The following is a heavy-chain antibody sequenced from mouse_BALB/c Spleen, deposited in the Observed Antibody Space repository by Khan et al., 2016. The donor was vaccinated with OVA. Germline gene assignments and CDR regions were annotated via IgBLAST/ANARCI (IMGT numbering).Heavy chain of an antibody. V-gene: IGHV1S56*01. D-gene: IGHD1-1*01. CDR2: IFPGNVNT. J-gene: IGHJ4*01. Sequence: QLQQSGPELVKPGASVRISCKASGSTFTNYYIHWVKQRPGQGLEWIGWIFPGNVNTKYNKNFKDKATMTADNSSSTAYMQLSSLTSEDSAVYFCARGDYYGTYAMDYWGQGTSVTVSS. CDR3: ARGDYYGTYAMDY. CDR1: GSTFTNYY.